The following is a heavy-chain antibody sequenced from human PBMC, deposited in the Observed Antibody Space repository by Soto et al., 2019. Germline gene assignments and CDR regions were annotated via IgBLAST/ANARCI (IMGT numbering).Heavy chain of an antibody. V-gene: IGHV5-51*01. D-gene: IGHD3-10*01. Sequence: GESLKISCKGSGYSFTSYWIGWVRQMPGKGLEWMGIIHPGDSDTRYSPSFQGQVTISADKSISTAYLQWSSLKASDTAMYYCASTYSGSYYNGYGMDVWGQGTTVTVSS. J-gene: IGHJ6*02. CDR3: ASTYSGSYYNGYGMDV. CDR1: GYSFTSYW. CDR2: IHPGDSDT.